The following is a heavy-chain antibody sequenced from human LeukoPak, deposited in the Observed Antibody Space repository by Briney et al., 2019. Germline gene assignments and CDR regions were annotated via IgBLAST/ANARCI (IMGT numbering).Heavy chain of an antibody. CDR3: ARGADYGGNQRDGY. Sequence: ASVKVSCKASGYTFTDYYIHWVRQARGQGLGWMGRINPNSGGTIYAQKFQGSVTMTRDTSISTVYMELSSLASDDTAVYYCARGADYGGNQRDGYWGQGTLVTVSS. CDR2: INPNSGGT. CDR1: GYTFTDYY. V-gene: IGHV1-2*06. D-gene: IGHD4-23*01. J-gene: IGHJ4*02.